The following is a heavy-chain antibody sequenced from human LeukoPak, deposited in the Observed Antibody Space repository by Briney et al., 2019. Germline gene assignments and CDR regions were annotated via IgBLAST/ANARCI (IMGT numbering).Heavy chain of an antibody. V-gene: IGHV3-21*01. CDR1: GFTFDDYT. D-gene: IGHD3-22*01. Sequence: GGSLRLSCAASGFTFDDYTMHWVRQAPGKGLEWVSSISGSSSDIYYADSVKGRFTISRDNAKNSLYLQMNSLRAEDTAVYYCARRGYYDSSGYDYWGQGTLVTVSS. J-gene: IGHJ4*02. CDR3: ARRGYYDSSGYDY. CDR2: ISGSSSDI.